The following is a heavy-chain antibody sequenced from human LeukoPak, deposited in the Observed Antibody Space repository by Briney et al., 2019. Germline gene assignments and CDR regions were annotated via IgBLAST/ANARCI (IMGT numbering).Heavy chain of an antibody. CDR2: IFYSGST. CDR3: ARGKDYYDSSGYYPIH. D-gene: IGHD3-22*01. V-gene: IGHV4-59*01. J-gene: IGHJ4*02. Sequence: SETLSLTCTVSGGSISTYYWSWIRQPPGKGLEWIGYIFYSGSTNYNPSLKSRVSISVDTSKNQFSLKVNSVTAADTAVYYCARGKDYYDSSGYYPIHWGQGALVTVSS. CDR1: GGSISTYY.